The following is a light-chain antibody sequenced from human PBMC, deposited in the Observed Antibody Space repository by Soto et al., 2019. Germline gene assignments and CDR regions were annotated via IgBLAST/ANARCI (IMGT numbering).Light chain of an antibody. J-gene: IGLJ1*01. CDR2: GVT. V-gene: IGLV2-14*01. CDR1: SSDVGGYNY. Sequence: QSALTQPASVSGSPGQSITISCTGTSSDVGGYNYVSWYQQHPGIAPKLLIYGVTNRPSGVSTRFSGSKSGNTASLTISGLQAXXXXXYHCSSYTSASTLLYLFGTGTK. CDR3: SSYTSASTLLYL.